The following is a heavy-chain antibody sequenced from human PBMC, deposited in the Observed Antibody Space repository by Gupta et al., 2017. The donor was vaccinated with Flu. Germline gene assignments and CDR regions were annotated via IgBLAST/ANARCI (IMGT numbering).Heavy chain of an antibody. CDR3: ASGEGYTYLNY. J-gene: IGHJ4*02. CDR2: ISSSGDTT. D-gene: IGHD2-2*02. V-gene: IGHV3-11*01. CDR1: GLTFSDYY. Sequence: QVQLVASGVAFVKPGGSLRLPCGASGLTFSDYYMRWIRQAPGKGLEWIAYISSSGDTTFYAPSVKGRFTVSRDNAENSLSLEMNSLKVDDTAVYYCASGEGYTYLNYWGQGTLVKVSS.